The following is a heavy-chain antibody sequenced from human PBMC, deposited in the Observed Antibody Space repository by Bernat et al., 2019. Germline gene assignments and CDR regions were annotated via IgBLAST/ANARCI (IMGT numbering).Heavy chain of an antibody. J-gene: IGHJ3*02. CDR1: GGSISSSSYY. Sequence: QLQLQESGPGLVKPSETLSLTCTVSGGSISSSSYYWGWIRQPPGKGLEWIGSIYYSGSTYYNPSLKSRVTISVDKSKNQFSLKLSSVTAADTAVYYCARVTTHDFWSGYPQNDAFDIWGQGTMVTVSS. CDR2: IYYSGST. CDR3: ARVTTHDFWSGYPQNDAFDI. V-gene: IGHV4-39*07. D-gene: IGHD3-3*01.